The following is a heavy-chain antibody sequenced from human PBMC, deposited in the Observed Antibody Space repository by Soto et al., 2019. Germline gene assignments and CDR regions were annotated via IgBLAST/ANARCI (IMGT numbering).Heavy chain of an antibody. D-gene: IGHD1-1*01. Sequence: PSETLSLTCSVSGASISSYYWTWIRQPPGKGLEWIGYVYYSGNTNYNPSLKSRVSMSVDTSKNQFSLNLSSVTAADTAVYYCARELPQRQGRNMDVWGQGTTVTVSS. CDR3: ARELPQRQGRNMDV. V-gene: IGHV4-59*12. CDR2: VYYSGNT. CDR1: GASISSYY. J-gene: IGHJ6*02.